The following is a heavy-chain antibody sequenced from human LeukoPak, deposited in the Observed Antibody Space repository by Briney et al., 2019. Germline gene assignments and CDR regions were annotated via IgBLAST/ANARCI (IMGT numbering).Heavy chain of an antibody. CDR1: GFTFSSYG. CDR3: ARAPVWFGELNAFDI. D-gene: IGHD3-10*01. Sequence: GGSLRLSCAASGFTFSSYGMHWVRQAPGKGLEWVAFIRYDGSNKYYADSVKGRFTISRDNSKNTLYLQMNSLRAEDTAVYYCARAPVWFGELNAFDIWGQGTMVTVSS. V-gene: IGHV3-30*02. CDR2: IRYDGSNK. J-gene: IGHJ3*02.